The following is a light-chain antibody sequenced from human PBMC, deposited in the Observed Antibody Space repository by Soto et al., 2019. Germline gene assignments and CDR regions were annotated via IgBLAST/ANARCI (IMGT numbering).Light chain of an antibody. Sequence: NFMLTQPHSVSESPGRTVTISCTRSGGLIASGLVQWYQGRPGSGPTTLISEDNQRPSGVPDRFSGSIDSSSNAASLTISRLKQEDEADYYCPSSQGDFWVFGGGTKLTVL. CDR1: GGLIASGL. J-gene: IGLJ3*02. CDR3: PSSQGDFWV. V-gene: IGLV6-57*04. CDR2: EDN.